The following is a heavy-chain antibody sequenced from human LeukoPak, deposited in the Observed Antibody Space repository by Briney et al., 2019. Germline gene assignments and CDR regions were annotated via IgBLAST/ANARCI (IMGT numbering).Heavy chain of an antibody. V-gene: IGHV4-4*07. CDR1: CGSMSSYY. J-gene: IGHJ4*02. CDR2: MYTDGST. Sequence: PSETLSLTCIVSCGSMSSYYWSWIRQPAAKGLEWIGCMYTDGSTNYNPVLNSRVTISVDTSKKHFSLGLNAVTAADTAVYYCATYDQKLAFDNWGQGTLVTVSS. D-gene: IGHD3-3*01. CDR3: ATYDQKLAFDN.